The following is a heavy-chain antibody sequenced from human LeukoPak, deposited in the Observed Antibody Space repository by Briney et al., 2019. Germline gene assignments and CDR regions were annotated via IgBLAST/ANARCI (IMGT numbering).Heavy chain of an antibody. Sequence: TSETLSLTCAVYGGSFSGYYWSWIRQPPGKGLEWIGEINHSGSTNYNPSLKSRVTISVDTSKNQFSLKLSSVTAADTAVYYCARVRKVVVITSSAPYYFDYWGQGTLVTVSS. CDR1: GGSFSGYY. V-gene: IGHV4-34*01. CDR3: ARVRKVVVITSSAPYYFDY. CDR2: INHSGST. D-gene: IGHD3-22*01. J-gene: IGHJ4*02.